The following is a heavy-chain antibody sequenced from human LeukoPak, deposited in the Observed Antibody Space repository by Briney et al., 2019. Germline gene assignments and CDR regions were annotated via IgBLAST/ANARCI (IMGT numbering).Heavy chain of an antibody. J-gene: IGHJ3*02. V-gene: IGHV3-30*02. CDR1: GFTFSSYG. Sequence: GGSLRLSCAASGFTFSSYGMHWVRQAPGKGLEWVAFIRYDGSNKYYADSVKGRFTISRDNAKNSLYLQMNSLRAEDTAVYYCARGHRLSIDENAFDIWGQGTMVTVSS. CDR2: IRYDGSNK. D-gene: IGHD2-15*01. CDR3: ARGHRLSIDENAFDI.